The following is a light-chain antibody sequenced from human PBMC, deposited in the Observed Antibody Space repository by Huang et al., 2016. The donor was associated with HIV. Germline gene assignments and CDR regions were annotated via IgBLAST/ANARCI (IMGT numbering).Light chain of an antibody. CDR2: HVS. CDR1: QSLIHSNGNTY. Sequence: VVLTQSPLYLSVTLGQPASISCRSSQSLIHSNGNTYLNWFQQRPGPSPRRLISHVSRRDSGVPDRFSGSGSGTDFTLKISRVEAEDVGVYYCMQGTHLFTFGGGTRVDVK. CDR3: MQGTHLFT. V-gene: IGKV2-30*02. J-gene: IGKJ4*01.